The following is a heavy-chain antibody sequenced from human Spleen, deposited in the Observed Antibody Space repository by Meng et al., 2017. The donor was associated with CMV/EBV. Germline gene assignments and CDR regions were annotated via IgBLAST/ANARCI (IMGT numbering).Heavy chain of an antibody. CDR1: GGAFSSHA. J-gene: IGHJ6*02. Sequence: SVKVSCKASGGAFSSHAISWVRQAPGQGLEWMGGIIPIFGTANYAQKFQGRVTITTDESTSTAYMELSSLRSEDTAVYYCAGGEDIVVVPAASYYYYGMDVWGQGTTVTVSS. CDR2: IIPIFGTA. V-gene: IGHV1-69*05. CDR3: AGGEDIVVVPAASYYYYGMDV. D-gene: IGHD2-2*01.